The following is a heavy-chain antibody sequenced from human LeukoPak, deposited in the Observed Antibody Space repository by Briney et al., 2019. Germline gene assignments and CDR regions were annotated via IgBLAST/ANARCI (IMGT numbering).Heavy chain of an antibody. CDR1: GYSFTGYG. Sequence: ASVKVSCKASGYSFTGYGINWVRQAPGQGLEWMGWISNDNGITNYAQQFQGRVTMDIETYTSTAYMELRSLRSDDTAVYYCARGGFDYYGSGRAFDFWGQGTLVTVSS. J-gene: IGHJ4*02. CDR3: ARGGFDYYGSGRAFDF. D-gene: IGHD3-10*01. CDR2: ISNDNGIT. V-gene: IGHV1-18*01.